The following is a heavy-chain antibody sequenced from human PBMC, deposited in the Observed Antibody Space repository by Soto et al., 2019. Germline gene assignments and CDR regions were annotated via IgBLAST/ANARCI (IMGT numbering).Heavy chain of an antibody. CDR1: GGSISSGDYY. CDR2: IYYSGST. Sequence: PSETLSLTCTFSGGSISSGDYYWSWIRQPPGKGLEWIGYIYYSGSTYYNPSLKSRVTISVDTSKNQFSLKLSSVTAADTAVYYCARDRARYYDYVWGSYRSRAFDIWGQGTMVT. J-gene: IGHJ3*02. V-gene: IGHV4-30-4*01. CDR3: ARDRARYYDYVWGSYRSRAFDI. D-gene: IGHD3-16*02.